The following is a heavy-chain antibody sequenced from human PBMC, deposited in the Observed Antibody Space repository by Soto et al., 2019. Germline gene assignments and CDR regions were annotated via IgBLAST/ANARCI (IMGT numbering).Heavy chain of an antibody. CDR3: ARDCCSSTSCPRGGMDV. D-gene: IGHD2-2*01. Sequence: SQTLSLTCAISGDSVSSNSAAWNWIRPSPSRGLEWLGRTYYRSKWYNDYAVSVKSRITINPDTSKNQFSLQLNSVTPEDTAVYYCARDCCSSTSCPRGGMDVWGQGTTVTVSS. CDR2: TYYRSKWYN. CDR1: GDSVSSNSAA. J-gene: IGHJ6*02. V-gene: IGHV6-1*01.